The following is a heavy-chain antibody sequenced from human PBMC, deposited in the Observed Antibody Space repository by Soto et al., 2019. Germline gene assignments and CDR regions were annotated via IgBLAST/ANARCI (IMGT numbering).Heavy chain of an antibody. D-gene: IGHD5-12*01. CDR1: GFTFSSYA. CDR2: ISYDGSNK. J-gene: IGHJ4*02. CDR3: ARGWYGGYAGVDY. V-gene: IGHV3-30-3*01. Sequence: GGSLRLSCAASGFTFSSYAMHWVRQAPGKGLEWVAVISYDGSNKYYADSVKGRFTISRDNSKNTLYLQMNSLRAEDTAVYYCARGWYGGYAGVDYWGQGTLVTVSS.